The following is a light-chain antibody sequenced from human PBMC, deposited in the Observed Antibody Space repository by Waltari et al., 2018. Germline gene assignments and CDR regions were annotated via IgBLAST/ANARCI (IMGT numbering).Light chain of an antibody. Sequence: DIVMTQSPAPLSVSPGERAALSCRASQTVSHSLAWYQQKPGQAPRLLIYGASTRANGIPARFSGGGSETEFTLIISNLQSEDVAIYYCQQYNNWPKTFGQGTRVEFK. V-gene: IGKV3-15*01. CDR2: GAS. CDR1: QTVSHS. J-gene: IGKJ1*01. CDR3: QQYNNWPKT.